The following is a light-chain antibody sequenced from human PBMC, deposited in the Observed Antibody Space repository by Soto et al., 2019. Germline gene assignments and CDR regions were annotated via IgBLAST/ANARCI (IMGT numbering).Light chain of an antibody. Sequence: QSVLTQPPSVSGAPGQRVTISCTASSSNIGAGYDVHWYQQLPGTAPKLLIYGNTNRPSGVPDRFSGSKSGTSASLAITGLQADDEADYYCQSYDSSLSAWVFGGGTKVT. J-gene: IGLJ3*02. CDR3: QSYDSSLSAWV. CDR2: GNT. CDR1: SSNIGAGYD. V-gene: IGLV1-40*01.